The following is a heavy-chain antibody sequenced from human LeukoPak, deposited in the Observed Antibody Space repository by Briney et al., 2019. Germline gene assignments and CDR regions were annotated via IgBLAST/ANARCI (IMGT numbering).Heavy chain of an antibody. J-gene: IGHJ4*02. CDR2: INWTGGST. Sequence: TGGSLRLSCAASGFTFDDYGMSWGRQARGKGLEWGSGINWTGGSTGYADSVKGRFTISRDNAKNSLYLQMNSLRAEDTALYYCARRAAAGRYFDYWGQGTLVTVSS. CDR1: GFTFDDYG. D-gene: IGHD6-13*01. CDR3: ARRAAAGRYFDY. V-gene: IGHV3-20*04.